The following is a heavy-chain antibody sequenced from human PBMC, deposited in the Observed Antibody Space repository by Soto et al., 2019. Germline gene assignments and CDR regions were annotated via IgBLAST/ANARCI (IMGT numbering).Heavy chain of an antibody. Sequence: GGSLRLSCAASGFTFSSYGMHWVRQAPGKGLEWVAVIWYDGSNKYYADSVKGRFTISRDNSKNTLYLQMNSLRAEDTAGYYCARDAVQWLVRYYFDYWGQGTLVTVSS. CDR2: IWYDGSNK. CDR3: ARDAVQWLVRYYFDY. V-gene: IGHV3-33*01. J-gene: IGHJ4*02. CDR1: GFTFSSYG. D-gene: IGHD6-19*01.